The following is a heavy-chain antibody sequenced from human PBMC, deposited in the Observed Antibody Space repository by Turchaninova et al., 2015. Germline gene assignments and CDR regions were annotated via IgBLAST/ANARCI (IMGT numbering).Heavy chain of an antibody. CDR1: GGSVSRGSYS. CDR3: STLLVGAGGRGY. CDR2: IYNNGNN. J-gene: IGHJ4*02. V-gene: IGHV4-61*01. D-gene: IGHD6-13*01. Sequence: QVQLQESGPGLVKPSETLSLTCSVSGGSVSRGSYSWSWIRQPPGKGMGWIGNIYNNGNNDYNPPPKSQVTSSVDMAKTQFSLRLVSETAADTAVYFCSTLLVGAGGRGYWGQGTLVTVSS.